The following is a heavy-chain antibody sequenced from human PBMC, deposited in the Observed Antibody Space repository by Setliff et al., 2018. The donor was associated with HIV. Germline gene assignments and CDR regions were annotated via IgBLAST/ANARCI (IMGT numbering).Heavy chain of an antibody. D-gene: IGHD3-16*01. CDR1: GFSLTSTSMC. Sequence: VSGPTLVNPTQTLTLTCTFSGFSLTSTSMCVSWIRQPPGEALEWLGRIDWDDNKYYSESLRSRLTISKDTSKNQVVLTMTNMDPVDTATYFCARGRGMSYYYYYMDVWG. V-gene: IGHV2-70*11. CDR3: ARGRGMSYYYYYMDV. CDR2: IDWDDNK. J-gene: IGHJ6*03.